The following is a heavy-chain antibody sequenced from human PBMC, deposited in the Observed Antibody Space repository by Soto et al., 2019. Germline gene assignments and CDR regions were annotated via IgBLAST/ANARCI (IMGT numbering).Heavy chain of an antibody. CDR2: IYSGGST. Sequence: GESLKIYCAASVFTVSSNYMSWVRQAQGEGLEWVSVIYSGGSTYYADSVKGRFTISRDNSKNTLYLQMNSLRAEDTAVYYCARDHPGDDFWSGYYTGYYGMDVWGQGTTVTVSS. CDR3: ARDHPGDDFWSGYYTGYYGMDV. CDR1: VFTVSSNY. J-gene: IGHJ6*02. V-gene: IGHV3-66*01. D-gene: IGHD3-3*01.